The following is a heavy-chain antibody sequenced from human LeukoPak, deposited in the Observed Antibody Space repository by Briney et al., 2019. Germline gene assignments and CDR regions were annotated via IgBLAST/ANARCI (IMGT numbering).Heavy chain of an antibody. CDR3: ARESRAGYDYVWESYRYTGLDY. D-gene: IGHD3-16*02. Sequence: GGSLRLSCAASGFAFRTYEMNWVRQAPGKGLEWVSYISSSGSTIYYAGSVKGRFTISRDNAKNSLYLQMNSLRAEDTAIYYCARESRAGYDYVWESYRYTGLDYWGQGTLVTVSS. J-gene: IGHJ4*02. V-gene: IGHV3-48*03. CDR1: GFAFRTYE. CDR2: ISSSGSTI.